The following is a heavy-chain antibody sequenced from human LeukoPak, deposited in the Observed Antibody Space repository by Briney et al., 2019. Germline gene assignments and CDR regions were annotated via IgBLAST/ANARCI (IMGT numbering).Heavy chain of an antibody. Sequence: ASVKVSCKTAGYSFTSYDVNWVRQALGQGLEWMGGIIPIFGTANYAQKFQGRVTITADESTSTAYMELSSLRSEDTAVYYCARVRKRGSRVSWAFDIWGQGTMVTVSS. CDR3: ARVRKRGSRVSWAFDI. D-gene: IGHD3-10*01. CDR1: GYSFTSYD. CDR2: IIPIFGTA. V-gene: IGHV1-69*13. J-gene: IGHJ3*02.